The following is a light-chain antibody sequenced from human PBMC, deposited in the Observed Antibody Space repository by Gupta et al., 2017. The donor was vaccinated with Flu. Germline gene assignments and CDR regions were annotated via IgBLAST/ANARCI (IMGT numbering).Light chain of an antibody. Sequence: VTPGKPASISCRSSQILLDSYGKTFLSWYLQQPGQPPHLLIYECSNRGSGVPDRFSGSGSGTDFTLRISRVEAEDVGVYYCMQTLQLPFTFGQGTKVEIK. CDR1: QILLDSYGKTF. J-gene: IGKJ2*01. CDR3: MQTLQLPFT. CDR2: ECS. V-gene: IGKV2D-29*01.